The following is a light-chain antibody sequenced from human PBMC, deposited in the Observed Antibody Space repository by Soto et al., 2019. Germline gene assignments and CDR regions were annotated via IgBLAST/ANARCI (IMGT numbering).Light chain of an antibody. CDR1: QGIGDT. CDR3: QHYVTWPLT. Sequence: IVLTQPAATLSVSPGEGATLSCRASQGIGDTLAWYQQKPGQTPRLLIYDTSIRATGVPARFSGSRSGTEFTLTISSLKPEDSAVYYCQHYVTWPLTFGGGTKVDIK. J-gene: IGKJ4*01. V-gene: IGKV3-15*01. CDR2: DTS.